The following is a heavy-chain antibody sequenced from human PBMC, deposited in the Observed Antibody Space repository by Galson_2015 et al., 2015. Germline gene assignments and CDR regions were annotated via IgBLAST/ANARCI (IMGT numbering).Heavy chain of an antibody. D-gene: IGHD2-21*02. V-gene: IGHV4-61*01. Sequence: SETLSLTCTVSGGSVSSGSYYWSWIRQPPGKGLEWIGYIYYSGSTNYNPSLKSRVTISVDTSKNQFSLKLSSVTAADTAVYYCARDLMGYCGGDCQRNYYYYGMDVWGQGTTVTVSS. CDR3: ARDLMGYCGGDCQRNYYYYGMDV. CDR1: GGSVSSGSYY. CDR2: IYYSGST. J-gene: IGHJ6*02.